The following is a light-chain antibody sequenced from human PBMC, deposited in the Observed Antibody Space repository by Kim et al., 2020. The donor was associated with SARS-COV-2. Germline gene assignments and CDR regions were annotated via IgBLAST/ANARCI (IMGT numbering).Light chain of an antibody. V-gene: IGLV3-1*01. CDR2: QDS. CDR3: QAWDSSSVV. Sequence: VSPGQTASITCSGDKLGDKYACWYQQTPGQSPVLVIYQDSKRPSGIPERFSGSNSGNTATLTISGTQAMDEADYYCQAWDSSSVVFGGGTQLTVL. CDR1: KLGDKY. J-gene: IGLJ2*01.